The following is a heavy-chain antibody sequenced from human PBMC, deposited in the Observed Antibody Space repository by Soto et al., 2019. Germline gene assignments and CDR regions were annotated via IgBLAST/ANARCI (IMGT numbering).Heavy chain of an antibody. V-gene: IGHV4-39*01. J-gene: IGHJ4*02. Sequence: SETLSLTCTVSGDSITSNSYFWAWIRQPPGKGLEWIGSIYYSGTTYYNPSLKSRVTISVDRSKNQFSLKLRSVTAADTAVYYCARHFSVDSFDSWGQGALVT. CDR3: ARHFSVDSFDS. CDR2: IYYSGTT. D-gene: IGHD3-9*01. CDR1: GDSITSNSYF.